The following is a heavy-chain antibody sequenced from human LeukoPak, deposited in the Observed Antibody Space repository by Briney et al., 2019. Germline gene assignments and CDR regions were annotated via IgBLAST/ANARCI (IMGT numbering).Heavy chain of an antibody. CDR2: INSDGSSI. Sequence: PGGSLRLFRAASGFVFSNNWMYWVRQAPGRGLVWVSRINSDGSSIAYADSVRGRFTISRDNAKNTLFLQMNSLTVEDTAMYYCGKDLSWGSTDYWGQGTLVTVSS. D-gene: IGHD6-13*01. CDR1: GFVFSNNW. CDR3: GKDLSWGSTDY. V-gene: IGHV3-74*01. J-gene: IGHJ4*02.